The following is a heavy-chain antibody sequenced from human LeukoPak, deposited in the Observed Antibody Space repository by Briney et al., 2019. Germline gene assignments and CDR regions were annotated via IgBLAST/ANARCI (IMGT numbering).Heavy chain of an antibody. Sequence: GGSLRLSCAASGFTLSSYSMHWVRQAPGKGLEYVSVISSDGDNTYYADSVKGRFTISRDNSKNTLYLQMGSLRAEDMAVYYCARAPANKYDSRLPEDYWGQGTLVTVSS. CDR2: ISSDGDNT. V-gene: IGHV3-64*02. CDR3: ARAPANKYDSRLPEDY. CDR1: GFTLSSYS. D-gene: IGHD3-22*01. J-gene: IGHJ4*02.